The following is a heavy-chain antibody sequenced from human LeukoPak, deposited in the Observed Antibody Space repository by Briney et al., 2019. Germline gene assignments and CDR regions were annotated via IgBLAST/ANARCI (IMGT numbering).Heavy chain of an antibody. D-gene: IGHD3-16*01. CDR3: AGDYIWGRLF. CDR1: GFSLSDYW. Sequence: GGSLRLSCVGSGFSLSDYWMHWVRQTPGKGLMWVSRITSDGSTTWYADSVKGRFTVSRDNAKNTLFLEMNSLRDEDTAVYYCAGDYIWGRLFWGQGTLVTVSS. CDR2: ITSDGSTT. J-gene: IGHJ4*01. V-gene: IGHV3-74*01.